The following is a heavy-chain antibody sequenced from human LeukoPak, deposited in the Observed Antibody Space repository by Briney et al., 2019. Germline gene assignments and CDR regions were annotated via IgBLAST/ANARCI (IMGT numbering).Heavy chain of an antibody. J-gene: IGHJ2*01. V-gene: IGHV3-23*01. Sequence: GGSLRLSCAASGFTFSSYAMSWVRQAPGKGLEWVSAISSSGGSTYYADSVKGRFTISRDNSKNTLYLQMNSLRAEDTAVYYCAKVSGSHWYFDLWGRGTLVTVSS. CDR3: AKVSGSHWYFDL. D-gene: IGHD1-26*01. CDR1: GFTFSSYA. CDR2: ISSSGGST.